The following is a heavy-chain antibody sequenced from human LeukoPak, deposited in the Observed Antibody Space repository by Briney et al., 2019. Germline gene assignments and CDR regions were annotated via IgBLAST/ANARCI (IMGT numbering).Heavy chain of an antibody. CDR3: AGERGEEYSSGWYKTNFFYN. Sequence: PSETLSLTCTVSGDSFTSVTDYWAWIRQPPGKGLEWIASGDYSGGTYYNPSLESRVAISADMSKKQISLKLASVTGADTAVYYCAGERGEEYSSGWYKTNFFYNWGQGIRVTVSS. J-gene: IGHJ4*02. V-gene: IGHV4-39*07. D-gene: IGHD6-19*01. CDR1: GDSFTSVTDY. CDR2: GDYSGGT.